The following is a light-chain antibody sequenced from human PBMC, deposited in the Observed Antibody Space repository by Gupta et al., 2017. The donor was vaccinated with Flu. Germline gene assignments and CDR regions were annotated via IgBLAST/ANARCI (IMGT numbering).Light chain of an antibody. CDR2: SAS. V-gene: IGKV3-20*01. J-gene: IGKJ1*01. CDR3: QQEGYSPET. CDR1: ENLSSH. Sequence: EIVLTQSPGTLSLSPGDRATLSCRATENLSSHVAWYQQRPGQAPRLLIHSASSRGTGVPDRFSGSGSGTDFTLSISRLEPEDFAVYFCQQEGYSPETFGQGTQVEMK.